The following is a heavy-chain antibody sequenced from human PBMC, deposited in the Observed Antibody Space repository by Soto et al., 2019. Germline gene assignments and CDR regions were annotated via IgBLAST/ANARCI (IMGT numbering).Heavy chain of an antibody. CDR3: AREGGPHYGMDV. J-gene: IGHJ6*02. CDR2: IYHSGST. CDR1: GGSISSGGYS. Sequence: KASETLSLTCAVSGGSISSGGYSWSWIRQPPGKGLEWIGYIYHSGSTYYNPSLKSRVTISVDRSKNQFSLKLSSVTAADTAVYYCAREGGPHYGMDVWGQGTTVTVSS. D-gene: IGHD3-16*01. V-gene: IGHV4-30-2*01.